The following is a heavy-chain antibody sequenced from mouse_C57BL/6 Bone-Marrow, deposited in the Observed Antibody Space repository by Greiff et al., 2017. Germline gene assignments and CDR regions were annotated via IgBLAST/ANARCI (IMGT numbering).Heavy chain of an antibody. D-gene: IGHD2-4*01. CDR2: ISSGSSTI. CDR1: GFTFSDYG. V-gene: IGHV5-17*01. CDR3: ARQLYDYDGFAD. Sequence: EVKVVESGGGLVKPGGSLKLSCAASGFTFSDYGMHWVRQAPEKGLEWVAYISSGSSTIYYADTVKGRFTISRDNAKNTLFLQMTSLRSEDTAMYYCARQLYDYDGFADWGQGTLVTVSA. J-gene: IGHJ3*01.